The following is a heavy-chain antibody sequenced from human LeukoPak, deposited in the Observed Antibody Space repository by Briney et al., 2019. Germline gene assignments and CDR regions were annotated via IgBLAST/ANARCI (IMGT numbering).Heavy chain of an antibody. Sequence: PGGSLRLSCAASGFTFRSYWMSWVRQAPGKGLEWVAYVKPDGSEKYYVDSVKGRFTISRDNAKNSLYLQMNSPRADDTAVYYCTRDRVAGFWGQGTLVAVSS. D-gene: IGHD6-19*01. CDR2: VKPDGSEK. CDR1: GFTFRSYW. J-gene: IGHJ4*02. V-gene: IGHV3-7*01. CDR3: TRDRVAGF.